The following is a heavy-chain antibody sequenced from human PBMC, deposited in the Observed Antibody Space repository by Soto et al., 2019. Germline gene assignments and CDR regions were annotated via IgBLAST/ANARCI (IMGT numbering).Heavy chain of an antibody. D-gene: IGHD3-3*01. V-gene: IGHV1-18*01. CDR3: ARTQKEKYDFWSGPDY. CDR1: GHTFTSYG. CDR2: ISAYNGNT. Sequence: GASVKVSCKASGHTFTSYGISWVRQAPGQGLEWMGWISAYNGNTNYAQKLQGRVTMTTDTSTSTAYMGLRSLRSDDTAVYYCARTQKEKYDFWSGPDYWGQGTLVTVSS. J-gene: IGHJ4*02.